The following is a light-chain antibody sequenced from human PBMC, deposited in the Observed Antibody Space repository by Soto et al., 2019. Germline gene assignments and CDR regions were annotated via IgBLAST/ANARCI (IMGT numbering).Light chain of an antibody. CDR3: QQYGDSLLT. Sequence: EVVLTQSPGTLSLSPGEGATLSCRASQIVTGDYLAWYQQKPGQAPRLLMYDASTRATGIPDRFSGSGSGTDFTLIISRLEPEDFAVYYCQQYGDSLLTFSQGTKVEIK. V-gene: IGKV3-20*01. CDR1: QIVTGDY. J-gene: IGKJ1*01. CDR2: DAS.